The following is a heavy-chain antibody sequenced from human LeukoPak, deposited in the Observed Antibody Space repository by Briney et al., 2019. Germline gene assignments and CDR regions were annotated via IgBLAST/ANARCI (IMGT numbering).Heavy chain of an antibody. CDR3: ARDPAGGAYDL. CDR1: GFTFDDYA. Sequence: GGSLRLSCAASGFTFDDYAMHWVRQAPGKGLEWVSGISWNSGSIGYADSVKGRFTISRDNAKNSLYLQMNSLRAEDTAVYYCARDPAGGAYDLWGHGTMVTVSS. CDR2: ISWNSGSI. V-gene: IGHV3-9*01. J-gene: IGHJ3*01.